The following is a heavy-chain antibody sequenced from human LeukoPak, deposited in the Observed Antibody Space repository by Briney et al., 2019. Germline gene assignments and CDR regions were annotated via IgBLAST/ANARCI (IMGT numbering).Heavy chain of an antibody. V-gene: IGHV3-11*01. CDR2: ISRSGSTK. J-gene: IGHJ4*02. CDR1: AFTFSEYY. CDR3: ARDRYCSGGSCYDSVAGPIDY. D-gene: IGHD2-15*01. Sequence: GRCLTLSCAVSAFTFSEYYMSWMREAPGRGQAWVSYISRSGSTKYYVASVKGRFTSTRDNAKNSLYLQMNSLRAEDTAVYYCARDRYCSGGSCYDSVAGPIDYWGQGTLVTVSS.